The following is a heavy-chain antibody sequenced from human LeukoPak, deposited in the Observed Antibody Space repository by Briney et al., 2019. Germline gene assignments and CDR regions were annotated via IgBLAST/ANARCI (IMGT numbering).Heavy chain of an antibody. V-gene: IGHV1-69*05. CDR3: ARDKNSGECVSNSCYGVWPLDI. CDR1: GGTFSINA. Sequence: SVKVSCKASGGTFSINAITWVRQTPGQGLEWMGGIIPMSETPKYTQKFQGRVTIATDESTNTAYMELSSLRSEDTAVYYCARDKNSGECVSNSCYGVWPLDIWGQGTMVTVSS. J-gene: IGHJ3*02. CDR2: IIPMSETP. D-gene: IGHD2-2*01.